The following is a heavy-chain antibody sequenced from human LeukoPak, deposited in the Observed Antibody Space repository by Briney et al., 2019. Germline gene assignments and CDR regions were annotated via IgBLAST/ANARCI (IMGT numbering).Heavy chain of an antibody. CDR2: INPAGSET. CDR3: ARFGYVAAVDV. Sequence: GGSLRLSCAASGFSFSAYWMTWVRQAPGTGLEWVANINPAGSETYYVDPVKGRFSISKDNAKNLVYLQMNSLRAEDTAVYHCARFGYVAAVDVWGQGTPVTVSS. CDR1: GFSFSAYW. J-gene: IGHJ4*02. D-gene: IGHD2-15*01. V-gene: IGHV3-7*01.